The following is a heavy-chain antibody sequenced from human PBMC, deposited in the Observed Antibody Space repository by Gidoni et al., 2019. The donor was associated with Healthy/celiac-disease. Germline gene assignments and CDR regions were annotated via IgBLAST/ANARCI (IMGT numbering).Heavy chain of an antibody. CDR3: AHVRGSSGYYRNLHAEYFQH. Sequence: QITLKESGPTLVKPTQTLTLTCTFSGFSLSTSGVGVGWIRQPPGKALEWLALIYWNDDKRYSPSLKSRLTITKDTSKNQVVLTMTNMDPVDTATYYCAHVRGSSGYYRNLHAEYFQHWGQGTLVTVSS. CDR1: GFSLSTSGVG. J-gene: IGHJ1*01. V-gene: IGHV2-5*01. CDR2: IYWNDDK. D-gene: IGHD3-22*01.